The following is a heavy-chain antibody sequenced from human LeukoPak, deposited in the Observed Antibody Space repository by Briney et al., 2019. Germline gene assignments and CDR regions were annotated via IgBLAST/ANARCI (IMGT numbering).Heavy chain of an antibody. CDR1: GYTFTDPAYH. D-gene: IGHD1-26*01. CDR2: IDPSSGST. J-gene: IGHJ4*02. CDR3: ARDNRGSLDY. V-gene: IGHV1-2*06. Sequence: GASVKVSCKTSGYTFTDPAYHLHWVRQAPGQGLEWMGRIDPSSGSTTYAQDLQGRVAMTCATSISTAYMDLTRLRSDDTAVYYCARDNRGSLDYWGQGTQVTVSS.